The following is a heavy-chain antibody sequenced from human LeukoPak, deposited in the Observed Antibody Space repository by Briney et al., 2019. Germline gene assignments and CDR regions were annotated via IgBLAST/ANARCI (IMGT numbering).Heavy chain of an antibody. J-gene: IGHJ4*02. V-gene: IGHV3-23*01. CDR1: RLTCSSYA. Sequence: QSGESLRLSCPASRLTCSSYAISCGSQAPGERWVWLSASNGIGGSTYYACSVKGRFTISRDNSKNTLSLPMNSPRAEDTAVYCCAKSSSIGAYCSSTSWYPSSFDYWGEGAPVTVSS. CDR2: SNGIGGST. D-gene: IGHD2-2*01. CDR3: AKSSSIGAYCSSTSWYPSSFDY.